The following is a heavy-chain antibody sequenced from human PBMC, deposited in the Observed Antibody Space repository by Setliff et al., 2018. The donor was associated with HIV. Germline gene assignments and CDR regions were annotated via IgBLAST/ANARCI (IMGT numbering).Heavy chain of an antibody. CDR3: ARTALWFDEADWYFDL. J-gene: IGHJ2*01. Sequence: SETLSLTCAVSGYSISSSYWWGWIRQSPGKGLEWIGDIGNIYNGGSTYYNPSLKSRVTMSVDTSKNQFSLKLSSVTAVGTVVYYCARTALWFDEADWYFDLWGRGTLVTVSS. D-gene: IGHD3-10*01. CDR2: IGNIYNGGST. V-gene: IGHV4-28*01. CDR1: GYSISSSYW.